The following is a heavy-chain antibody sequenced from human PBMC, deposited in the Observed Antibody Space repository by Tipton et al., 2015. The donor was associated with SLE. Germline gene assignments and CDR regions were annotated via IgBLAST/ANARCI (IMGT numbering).Heavy chain of an antibody. CDR1: GGSFLGYY. CDR3: ARVRRLGGSPGPFDI. D-gene: IGHD1-26*01. J-gene: IGHJ3*02. V-gene: IGHV4-34*01. CDR2: INHSGST. Sequence: TLSLTCAVYGGSFLGYYWSLIRQPPGKGMEWIGEINHSGSTNYNPSLKSRVTISVDTSKNQFSLKLSSVTAADTAVYYCARVRRLGGSPGPFDIWGQGSMGTVSS.